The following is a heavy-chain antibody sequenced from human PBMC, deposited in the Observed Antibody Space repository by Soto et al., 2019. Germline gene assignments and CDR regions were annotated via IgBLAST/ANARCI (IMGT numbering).Heavy chain of an antibody. CDR1: GFTFSSYL. CDR3: ATSSGSSGYSPGYYYGMDV. CDR2: INSDGSSI. D-gene: IGHD3-22*01. Sequence: GGSLRLSCAASGFTFSSYLMHWVRQAPGKGLVWVSRINSDGSSITDADSVKGRFTISRDSAKNTLYLQMNSLRAEDTAVYYCATSSGSSGYSPGYYYGMDVWGQGTTVTVSS. J-gene: IGHJ6*02. V-gene: IGHV3-74*01.